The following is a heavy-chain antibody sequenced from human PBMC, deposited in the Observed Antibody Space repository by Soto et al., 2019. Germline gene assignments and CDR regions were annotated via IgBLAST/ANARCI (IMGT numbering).Heavy chain of an antibody. CDR2: RYYSEST. Sequence: PSETLSLTCTVSGGSITTGGYYWSWIRQLPGKGLEWIGHRYYSESTYYNPSLKSRVSISLDTSKNQFSLKLSFVTAANTAMYYCARNKCSGGSCYSWSLDYWGQGPPVTVYS. V-gene: IGHV4-31*03. CDR1: GGSITTGGYY. CDR3: ARNKCSGGSCYSWSLDY. D-gene: IGHD2-15*01. J-gene: IGHJ4*02.